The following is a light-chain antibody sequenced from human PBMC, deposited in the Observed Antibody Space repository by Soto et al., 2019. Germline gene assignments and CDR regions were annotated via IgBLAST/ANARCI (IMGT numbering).Light chain of an antibody. J-gene: IGKJ1*01. CDR3: QQYNSQAT. V-gene: IGKV1-5*03. CDR2: MAS. Sequence: DIQMTQSPSTLSASVGDRVTITCRASQSISYWLAWYQQKPGKAPKLLIYMASSLESGVPPRFSGSGAWTEFTLTIGILQPDDLATYYCQQYNSQATVGQGTTVDTK. CDR1: QSISYW.